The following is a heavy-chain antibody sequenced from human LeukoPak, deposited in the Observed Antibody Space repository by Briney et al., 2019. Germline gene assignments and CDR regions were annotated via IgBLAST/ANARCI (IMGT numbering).Heavy chain of an antibody. D-gene: IGHD3-22*01. CDR2: MNPNSGNT. CDR1: GYTFTSYD. J-gene: IGHJ1*01. CDR3: ARTYYYDSSGYYLRVGYFQH. V-gene: IGHV1-8*02. Sequence: EASVEVSCKASGYTFTSYDINWVRQATGQGLEWMGWMNPNSGNTGYAQKFQGRVTMTRDTSISTAYMELSRLRSDDTAVYHCARTYYYDSSGYYLRVGYFQHWGQGTLVTVSS.